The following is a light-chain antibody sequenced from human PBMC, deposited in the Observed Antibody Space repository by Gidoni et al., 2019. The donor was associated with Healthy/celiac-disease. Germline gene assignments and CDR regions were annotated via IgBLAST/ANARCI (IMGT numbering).Light chain of an antibody. Sequence: EIVLTQSPGTLSLSPGERATLSCRASQSVSSSYLAWYQQTPGQAPRLLIDGASSRATGIPDRFSGSGSGTDFTLTISRLETEDVAVYYCQQYGSSRTWTFGQGTKVEIK. CDR1: QSVSSSY. CDR2: GAS. CDR3: QQYGSSRTWT. J-gene: IGKJ1*01. V-gene: IGKV3-20*01.